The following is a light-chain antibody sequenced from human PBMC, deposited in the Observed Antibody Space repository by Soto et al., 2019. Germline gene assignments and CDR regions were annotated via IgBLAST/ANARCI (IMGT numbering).Light chain of an antibody. Sequence: EIVMTQSPATLSVSPGERATLSCRASQSVSSNFAWYQQKPGQAPRLLIYGASTRATGIPARFSGSGSGTEFTLTISSLQSEDFALYYCQQYYKWPLTFGGGTKVEIK. CDR1: QSVSSN. CDR2: GAS. V-gene: IGKV3-15*01. J-gene: IGKJ4*01. CDR3: QQYYKWPLT.